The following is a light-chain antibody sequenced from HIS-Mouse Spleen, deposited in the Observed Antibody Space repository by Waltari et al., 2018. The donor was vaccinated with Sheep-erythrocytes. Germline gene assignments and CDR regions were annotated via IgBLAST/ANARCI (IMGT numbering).Light chain of an antibody. CDR3: CSYAGSSTPWV. Sequence: QSALTQPASVSGSPGQSITISCTGTSSDVGSYNLVSWYQQHPGKAPKLMIYEGSKRPSGVSNRFSGSKSGNTASLTCSGLHAEDEADYYCCSYAGSSTPWVFGGGTKLTVL. CDR1: SSDVGSYNL. V-gene: IGLV2-23*01. CDR2: EGS. J-gene: IGLJ3*02.